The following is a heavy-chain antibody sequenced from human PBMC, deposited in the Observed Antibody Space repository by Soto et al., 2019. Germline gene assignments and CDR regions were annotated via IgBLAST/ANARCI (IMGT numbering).Heavy chain of an antibody. V-gene: IGHV5-51*01. J-gene: IGHJ6*02. Sequence: HGESLKISCKGSGYSFTSYWIGWVRQMPGKGLEWMGIIYPGDSDTRYSPSFQGQVTISADKSISTAYLQWSSLKASDTAMYYCARLGSSGSDGLYYYYGMDVWGQGTTVTVSS. CDR2: IYPGDSDT. D-gene: IGHD6-19*01. CDR1: GYSFTSYW. CDR3: ARLGSSGSDGLYYYYGMDV.